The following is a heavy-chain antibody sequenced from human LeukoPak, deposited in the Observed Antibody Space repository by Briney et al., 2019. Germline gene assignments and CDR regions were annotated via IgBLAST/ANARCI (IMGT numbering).Heavy chain of an antibody. Sequence: GESLKISCKASGFSFTNYWNGWVRQMPGKGLEWMGIIYPGDSDTRYSPSFQGQVTISADKSSSTAYLQWRSLKASDTAMYYCACNSFDTVDAFDVWGQGTIVIVSA. CDR1: GFSFTNYW. D-gene: IGHD2-15*01. V-gene: IGHV5-51*01. CDR2: IYPGDSDT. J-gene: IGHJ3*01. CDR3: ACNSFDTVDAFDV.